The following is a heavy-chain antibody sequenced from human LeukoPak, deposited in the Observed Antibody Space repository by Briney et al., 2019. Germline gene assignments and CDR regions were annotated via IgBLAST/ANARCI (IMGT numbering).Heavy chain of an antibody. CDR1: GGSISRKNW. CDR2: IHHSGST. D-gene: IGHD3-10*01. V-gene: IGHV4-4*02. J-gene: IGHJ6*03. Sequence: SETLSLTCAVSGGSISRKNWWSWVRQPPGKGLEWIGEIHHSGSTNYKPSLKSRVTISIDQSKNQFSLRLSSVTAADTAVYYCAKIVGYGSEYYYYYMDVWGKGTTVTVSS. CDR3: AKIVGYGSEYYYYYMDV.